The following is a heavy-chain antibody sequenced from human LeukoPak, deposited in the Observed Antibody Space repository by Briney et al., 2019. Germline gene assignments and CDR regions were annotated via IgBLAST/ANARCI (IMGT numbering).Heavy chain of an antibody. Sequence: SETLSLTCTVSGGSISSGGYYWSWIRQHPGTGLEWIGYIYYSGSTYYNPSLKSRVTISVDTSKNQFSLKLSSVTAADTAVYYCAREPPTYYDFWSGYYGGYYFDYWGQGTLVTVSS. D-gene: IGHD3-3*01. V-gene: IGHV4-31*03. CDR1: GGSISSGGYY. J-gene: IGHJ4*02. CDR3: AREPPTYYDFWSGYYGGYYFDY. CDR2: IYYSGST.